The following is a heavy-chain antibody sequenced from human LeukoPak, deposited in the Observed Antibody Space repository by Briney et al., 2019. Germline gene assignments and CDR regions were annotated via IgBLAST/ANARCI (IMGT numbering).Heavy chain of an antibody. CDR3: GRVGASYGSGSYSDY. J-gene: IGHJ4*02. V-gene: IGHV3-7*01. Sequence: GGSLRLSCAASGFTFSSYWMSWVRQAPGKGLEWVANINQDGSQKYYVDSVKGRFTISRDNAKKSLFLQMNSLRAEDTAVYYCGRVGASYGSGSYSDYWGQGTLVTVSS. CDR2: INQDGSQK. D-gene: IGHD3-10*01. CDR1: GFTFSSYW.